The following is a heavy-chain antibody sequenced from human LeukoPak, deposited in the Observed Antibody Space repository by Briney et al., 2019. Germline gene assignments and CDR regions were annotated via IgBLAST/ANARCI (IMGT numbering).Heavy chain of an antibody. Sequence: GGSLRLSCAASGFTFSSYSMNWVRQAPGKGLEWVSSISSSSSYIYYADSVKGRFTISRDNAKNSLYLQMNSLRAEDTAVYYRAREQQQLVNYFDYWGQGTLVTVSS. CDR1: GFTFSSYS. CDR2: ISSSSSYI. V-gene: IGHV3-21*01. D-gene: IGHD6-13*01. J-gene: IGHJ4*02. CDR3: AREQQQLVNYFDY.